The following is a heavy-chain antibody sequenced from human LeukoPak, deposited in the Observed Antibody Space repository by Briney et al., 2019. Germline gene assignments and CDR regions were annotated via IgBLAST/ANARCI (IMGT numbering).Heavy chain of an antibody. CDR2: ISSNGGST. CDR1: GFTFSSYA. J-gene: IGHJ4*02. CDR3: VNDPYHRSSWYPASLYYFDY. V-gene: IGHV3-64D*06. Sequence: GGSLRLSCSASGFTFSSYAMHWVRQAPGKGLEYVSAISSNGGSTYYADSVKGRFTISRDNSKNTLYLQMSSLRAEDTAVYYCVNDPYHRSSWYPASLYYFDYWGQGTLVTVSS. D-gene: IGHD6-13*01.